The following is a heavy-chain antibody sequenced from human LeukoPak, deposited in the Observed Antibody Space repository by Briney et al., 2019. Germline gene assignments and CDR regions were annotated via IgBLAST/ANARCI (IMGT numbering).Heavy chain of an antibody. J-gene: IGHJ4*02. Sequence: GRSLRLSCAASGFTFVNYVMNWVRQAPGKGLEWVSYISGRGSRIYYADSVKGRFTISRDNAENSLYLQMNSLRAEDTAVYYCARDTEYGDYFDYWGQGTLVTVSS. CDR1: GFTFVNYV. CDR2: ISGRGSRI. D-gene: IGHD4-17*01. V-gene: IGHV3-48*03. CDR3: ARDTEYGDYFDY.